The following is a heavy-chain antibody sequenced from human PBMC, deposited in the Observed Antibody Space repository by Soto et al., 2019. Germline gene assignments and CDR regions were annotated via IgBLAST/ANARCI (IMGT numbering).Heavy chain of an antibody. CDR2: IRDSGST. J-gene: IGHJ4*02. D-gene: IGHD2-8*01. CDR1: GGPVSSDDYS. V-gene: IGHV4-31*03. CDR3: ARAMANYFDY. Sequence: QVQLQESGPGLVKPSQTLSVTCTVSGGPVSSDDYSWSWIRQHPGKGLEWIGYIRDSGSTYYNPSLXGXVXTXXDTSKNPFSLRLRSVTAADTAVYYCARAMANYFDYWGQGTLVTASS.